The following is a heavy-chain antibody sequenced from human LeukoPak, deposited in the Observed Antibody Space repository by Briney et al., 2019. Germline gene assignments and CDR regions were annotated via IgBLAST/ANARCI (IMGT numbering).Heavy chain of an antibody. CDR3: DRDYFCSGGTCDDCFDP. CDR2: ISTYDHDT. Sequence: ASVKVSCKASGYTFTNYGISWVRQAPGQGLEWMAWISTYDHDTNYAQKFRGRVTMTTDTSTSTAYMELRSLGSDDTAVYYCDRDYFCSGGTCDDCFDPWGQGTLVTVSS. D-gene: IGHD2-15*01. CDR1: GYTFTNYG. J-gene: IGHJ5*02. V-gene: IGHV1-18*01.